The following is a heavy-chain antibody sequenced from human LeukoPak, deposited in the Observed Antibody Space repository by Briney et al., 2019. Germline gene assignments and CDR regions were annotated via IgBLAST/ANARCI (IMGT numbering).Heavy chain of an antibody. V-gene: IGHV4-39*07. CDR1: GGSISSSSYY. CDR2: IYYSGST. Sequence: KSSETLSLTCTVSGGSISSSSYYWGWIRQPPGKGLEWIGSIYYSGSTYYNPSLKSRVTISVDTSKNQFSLKLSSVTAADTAVYYCARTGGVNYYMDVWGKGTTVTVSS. J-gene: IGHJ6*03. CDR3: ARTGGVNYYMDV. D-gene: IGHD2-8*02.